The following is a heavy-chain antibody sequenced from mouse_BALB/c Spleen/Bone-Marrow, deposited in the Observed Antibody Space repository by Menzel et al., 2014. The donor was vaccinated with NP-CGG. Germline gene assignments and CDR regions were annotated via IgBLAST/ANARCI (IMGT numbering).Heavy chain of an antibody. Sequence: EVKLVESGGGLVQPGGSLRLSCTTSGFNFTDYYMSWVRQPPGKALEWLAFIRNKAYGYTTEYSASVSGRFTISRDNSQSILYLQMNTLRAEDSATYYCARFPMDYWGQGTSVTVSS. V-gene: IGHV7-3*02. CDR3: ARFPMDY. J-gene: IGHJ4*01. CDR2: IRNKAYGYTT. CDR1: GFNFTDYY.